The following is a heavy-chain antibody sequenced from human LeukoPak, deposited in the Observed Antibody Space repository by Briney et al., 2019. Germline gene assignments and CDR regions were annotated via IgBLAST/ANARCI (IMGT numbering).Heavy chain of an antibody. CDR3: ARDRGTGYYFDY. CDR1: GFTSSRNY. V-gene: IGHV3-66*01. D-gene: IGHD3-10*01. Sequence: VGSLRLSCAASGFTSSRNYMTWVGQAPGKGLEWVSLIDSGGSTYYADSVKGRFTISRDNSKNTLYLQMSSLRAEDTAVYYCARDRGTGYYFDYWGQGTLVTVSS. CDR2: IDSGGST. J-gene: IGHJ4*02.